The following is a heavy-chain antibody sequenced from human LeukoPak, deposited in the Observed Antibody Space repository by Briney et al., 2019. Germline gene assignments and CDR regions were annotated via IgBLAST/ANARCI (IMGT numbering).Heavy chain of an antibody. CDR3: ARGGYDSSGYYSPYYFDY. J-gene: IGHJ4*02. CDR2: IYYGGST. V-gene: IGHV4-39*07. CDR1: GGSISSSSYY. D-gene: IGHD3-22*01. Sequence: SETLSLTCTVSGGSISSSSYYWGWIRQPPGKGLEWIGGIYYGGSTYYNPSLKSRVTLSVDTSKNQFSLKLSSVTAADTAIYYCARGGYDSSGYYSPYYFDYWGQGTLVTVSS.